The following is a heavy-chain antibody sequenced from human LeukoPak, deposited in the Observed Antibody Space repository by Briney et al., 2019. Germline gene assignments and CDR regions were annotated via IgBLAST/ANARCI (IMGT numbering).Heavy chain of an antibody. CDR2: ISSSGRNS. CDR3: AKDWAHCGGDCSYFDY. J-gene: IGHJ4*02. D-gene: IGHD2-21*02. Sequence: GGSLRLSCAASEFTFSTYHLNWVRQAPGKGLEWVAYISSSGRNSHYSDSVKGRFTISRDNAKDSLYLQMKRLRADDTAVYYCAKDWAHCGGDCSYFDYWGQGTLVTVSS. CDR1: EFTFSTYH. V-gene: IGHV3-48*03.